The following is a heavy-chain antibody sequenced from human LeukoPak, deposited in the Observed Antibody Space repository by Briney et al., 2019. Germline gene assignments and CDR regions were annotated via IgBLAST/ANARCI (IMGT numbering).Heavy chain of an antibody. Sequence: GGSLRLSCAASGFTFDDYGMNWVRQTPGKGLEWVSGIGGSGGYHTYYADSVRGRFTISRDNSRNTLYVQMNSLRAEDTAVYYCARDRNWGAYGIRGQGTMVTVSS. J-gene: IGHJ3*02. CDR3: ARDRNWGAYGI. D-gene: IGHD7-27*01. CDR1: GFTFDDYG. V-gene: IGHV3-23*01. CDR2: IGGSGGYHT.